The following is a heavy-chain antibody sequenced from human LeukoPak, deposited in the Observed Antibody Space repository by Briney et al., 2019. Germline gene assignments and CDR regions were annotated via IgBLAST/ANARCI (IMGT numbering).Heavy chain of an antibody. CDR2: IKQDGSEK. CDR3: ARERQNKDFWSGGDY. V-gene: IGHV3-7*01. Sequence: GGSLRLSCAASGLTFSSYWMSWVRQAPGKGLEWVANIKQDGSEKYYVDSVKGRFTISRDNAKNSLYLQMNTLRPEDTAVYYCARERQNKDFWSGGDYWGQGTLVTVSS. J-gene: IGHJ4*02. CDR1: GLTFSSYW. D-gene: IGHD3-3*01.